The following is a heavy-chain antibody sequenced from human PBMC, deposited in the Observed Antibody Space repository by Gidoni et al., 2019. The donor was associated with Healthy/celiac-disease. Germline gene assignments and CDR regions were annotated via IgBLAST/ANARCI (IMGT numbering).Heavy chain of an antibody. CDR2: IYYSGST. V-gene: IGHV4-59*08. CDR3: ARISGSYGGGAFDI. D-gene: IGHD1-26*01. Sequence: QVQLQESGPGLVKPSETLSLTCTGSGGSISTYYWSWIRQPPGKGLEWIGYIYYSGSTNYNPSLKSRVTISVDTSKNQFSLKLSSVTAADTAVYYCARISGSYGGGAFDIWGQGTMVTVSS. J-gene: IGHJ3*02. CDR1: GGSISTYY.